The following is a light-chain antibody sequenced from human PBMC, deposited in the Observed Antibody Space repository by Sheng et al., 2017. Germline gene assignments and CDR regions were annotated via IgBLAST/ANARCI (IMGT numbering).Light chain of an antibody. CDR2: TAS. CDR1: QSIDTY. CDR3: QQSYSIPALT. V-gene: IGKV1-39*01. J-gene: IGKJ4*01. Sequence: DIQMTQSPSSLSASIGDRVTITCRASQSIDTYLSWFQQKPGKAPLLLIYTASSLQTGVPSRFSGSGSGRHFTLTISNIQPEDFATYYCQQSYSIPALTFGGGTKVEI.